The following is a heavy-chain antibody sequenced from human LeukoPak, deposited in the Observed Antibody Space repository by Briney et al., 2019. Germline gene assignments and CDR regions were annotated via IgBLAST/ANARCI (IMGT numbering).Heavy chain of an antibody. D-gene: IGHD3-22*01. V-gene: IGHV1-69*04. CDR3: ARDRSSGYYYGGAFDI. J-gene: IGHJ3*02. CDR1: GGTFSSYA. Sequence: SVKVSCKASGGTFSSYAISWVRQAPGQGLEWMGRIIPIFGIASYAQKFQGRVTITADKSTSTAYMELSSLRSEDTAVYYCARDRSSGYYYGGAFDIWGQGTMVTVSS. CDR2: IIPIFGIA.